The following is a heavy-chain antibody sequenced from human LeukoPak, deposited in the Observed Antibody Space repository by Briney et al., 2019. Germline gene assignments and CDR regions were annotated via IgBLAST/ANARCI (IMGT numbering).Heavy chain of an antibody. J-gene: IGHJ4*02. CDR1: GFTFSRYG. CDR3: AAGGFSLDY. Sequence: GGSLRLSCAASGFTFSRYGMHWVRQAPGKGLEWVAVIFSDGSEKYYADSVKGRFTISRDNSKNTLYLQVNYLRAEDTAVYYCAAGGFSLDYWGQGTLVTVSS. CDR2: IFSDGSEK. D-gene: IGHD6-25*01. V-gene: IGHV3-30*03.